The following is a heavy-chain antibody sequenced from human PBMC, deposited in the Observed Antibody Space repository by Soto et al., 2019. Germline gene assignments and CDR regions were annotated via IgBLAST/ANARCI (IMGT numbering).Heavy chain of an antibody. Sequence: ASVKVSCKASGYTFTGYYMHWVRQAPGQGLEWMGWINPNSGGTNYAQKFQGWVTMTRDTSISTAYMELSRLRSDDTAVYCCARVSAQYSSSGFDYWGQGTLVTVSS. V-gene: IGHV1-2*04. CDR2: INPNSGGT. D-gene: IGHD6-13*01. J-gene: IGHJ4*02. CDR3: ARVSAQYSSSGFDY. CDR1: GYTFTGYY.